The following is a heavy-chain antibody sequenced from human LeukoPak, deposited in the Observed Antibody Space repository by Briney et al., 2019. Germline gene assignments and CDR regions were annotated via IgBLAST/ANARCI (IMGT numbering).Heavy chain of an antibody. CDR3: GRDWGLGAAFDI. V-gene: IGHV3-74*01. CDR2: INSDGSST. D-gene: IGHD3-16*01. CDR1: GFTFSSYW. Sequence: GGSLRLSCAASGFTFSSYWMHWVRQVPGKGLVWVSRINSDGSSTSYADSVKGRFTISRDNAKNTLYLQMNSLRAEDTAMYYCGRDWGLGAAFDIWGQGTMVTVSS. J-gene: IGHJ3*02.